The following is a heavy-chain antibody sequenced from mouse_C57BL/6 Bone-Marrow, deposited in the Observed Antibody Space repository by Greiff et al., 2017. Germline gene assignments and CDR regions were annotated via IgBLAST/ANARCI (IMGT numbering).Heavy chain of an antibody. J-gene: IGHJ3*01. CDR3: VTPGTWFAY. Sequence: EVQLVESGGGLVQPKGSLKLSCAASGFSFNTYAMNWVRQAPGKGLEWVARIRSKSNNYATYYADSVKDRFTISRDESESMLYLQMNNLKTEDTAMYYCVTPGTWFAYWGQGTLVTVSA. CDR2: IRSKSNNYAT. CDR1: GFSFNTYA. D-gene: IGHD4-1*01. V-gene: IGHV10-1*01.